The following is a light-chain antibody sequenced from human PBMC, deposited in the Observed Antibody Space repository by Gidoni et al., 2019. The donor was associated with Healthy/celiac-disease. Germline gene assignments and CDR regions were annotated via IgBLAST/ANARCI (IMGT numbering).Light chain of an antibody. Sequence: QMTQSPSPLSASVGDRVTITCRVSQSISSYLNWYQQKPGKAPQLLIYAASSLQTGVPSRFSGSGSGTDFTLTISSLQPEDFATYYCQQSLSTPRTFGQGTKVEIK. CDR3: QQSLSTPRT. J-gene: IGKJ1*01. CDR1: QSISSY. V-gene: IGKV1-39*01. CDR2: AAS.